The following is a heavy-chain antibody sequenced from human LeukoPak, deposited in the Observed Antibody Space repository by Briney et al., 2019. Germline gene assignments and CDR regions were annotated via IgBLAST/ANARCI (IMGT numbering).Heavy chain of an antibody. CDR1: GFTFSSYG. Sequence: GGSLRLSCAASGFTFSSYGMSWVRQAPGKGLEWVSAISGSGGSTYYADSVKGRFTISRDNSKNTLYLQINSLRAEDTAVYYCAKGGLRYDSSGYYLMYYFDYWGQGTLVTVSS. D-gene: IGHD3-22*01. J-gene: IGHJ4*02. V-gene: IGHV3-23*01. CDR2: ISGSGGST. CDR3: AKGGLRYDSSGYYLMYYFDY.